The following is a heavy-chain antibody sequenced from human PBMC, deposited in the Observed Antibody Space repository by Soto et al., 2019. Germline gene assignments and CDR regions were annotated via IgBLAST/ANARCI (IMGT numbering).Heavy chain of an antibody. D-gene: IGHD6-19*01. Sequence: QVQLVQSGAEVKKPGSSVKVSCKASGGTFSSYAISWVRQAPGQGLEWMGGIIPIFGTANYAQKFQGRVTITADASTSTAYMGLSSLRSEDTAVYYCAKTRFAPSSPDYYGMDVWGQGTTVTVSS. CDR1: GGTFSSYA. J-gene: IGHJ6*02. CDR2: IIPIFGTA. V-gene: IGHV1-69*12. CDR3: AKTRFAPSSPDYYGMDV.